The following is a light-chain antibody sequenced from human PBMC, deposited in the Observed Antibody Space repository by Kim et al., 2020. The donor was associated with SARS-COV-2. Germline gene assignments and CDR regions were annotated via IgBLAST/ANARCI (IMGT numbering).Light chain of an antibody. Sequence: DIQMTQSPSSLSASVGDRVTITCRASQSISYLSWYQQKPGRAPKLLISAASTLQSGVPSRFSGSGSGTDFTLTISSLQPEDFATYYCQQSYSIPYTFGQGTKLEI. V-gene: IGKV1-39*01. CDR2: AAS. CDR1: QSISY. CDR3: QQSYSIPYT. J-gene: IGKJ2*01.